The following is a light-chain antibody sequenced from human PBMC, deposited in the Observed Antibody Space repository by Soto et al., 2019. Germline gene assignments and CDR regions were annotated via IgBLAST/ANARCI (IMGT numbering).Light chain of an antibody. CDR2: EVS. Sequence: ALTQPASVSGSPGQSITISCTGTSSDVGGYNYVAWYQQHPGKVPRLMIYEVSNRPSGVSNRFSGSKSGSTASLTISGLQAEDEADYYCISYTSSSTSYVFGTGTKVTV. CDR1: SSDVGGYNY. CDR3: ISYTSSSTSYV. J-gene: IGLJ1*01. V-gene: IGLV2-14*01.